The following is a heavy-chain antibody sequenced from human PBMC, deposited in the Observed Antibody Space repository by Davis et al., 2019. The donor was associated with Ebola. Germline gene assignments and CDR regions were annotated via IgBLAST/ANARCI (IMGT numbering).Heavy chain of an antibody. V-gene: IGHV3-30-3*01. J-gene: IGHJ4*02. CDR1: GFTFSSYA. D-gene: IGHD2-21*02. CDR3: AKDLVVVTAILDY. CDR2: ISYDGSNK. Sequence: GESLKISCAASGFTFSSYAMHWVRQAPGKGLEWVAVISYDGSNKYYADSVKGRFTISRDNSKNTLYLQMNSLRPEDTAVYYCAKDLVVVTAILDYWGQGTLVTVSP.